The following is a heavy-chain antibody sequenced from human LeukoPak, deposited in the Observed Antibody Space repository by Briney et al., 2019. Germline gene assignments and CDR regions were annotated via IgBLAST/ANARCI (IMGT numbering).Heavy chain of an antibody. CDR1: GFTFSSYA. D-gene: IGHD3-22*01. Sequence: GGPLRLSCAASGFTFSSYAMSWVRQAPGKGLEWVSAFSGSGGSTYYADSVKGRFTISRDNSKNTLYLQMNSLRAEDTAVYYCAKITYYYDSSGSYYYYYYMDVWGKGTTVTVSS. V-gene: IGHV3-23*01. CDR3: AKITYYYDSSGSYYYYYYMDV. CDR2: FSGSGGST. J-gene: IGHJ6*03.